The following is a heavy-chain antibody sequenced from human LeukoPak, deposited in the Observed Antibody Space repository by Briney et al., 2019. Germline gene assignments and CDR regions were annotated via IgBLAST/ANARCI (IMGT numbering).Heavy chain of an antibody. Sequence: GGSLRLSCAASGFTFSSYGMTWFRQAPGKGLEGVANIKQDGSDKKFVDSVKGRFTISRDNAKNSLFLQMNSLRVEDTAVYYCVRGGRGERPNYWGQGTLVTVSS. CDR3: VRGGRGERPNY. V-gene: IGHV3-7*01. J-gene: IGHJ4*02. D-gene: IGHD3-16*01. CDR1: GFTFSSYG. CDR2: IKQDGSDK.